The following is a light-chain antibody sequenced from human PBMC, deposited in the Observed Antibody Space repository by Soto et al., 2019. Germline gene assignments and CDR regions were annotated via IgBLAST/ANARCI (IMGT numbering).Light chain of an antibody. Sequence: VMTQAPATLSVSPGERATLSCRASQSVSSYLAWYQQKPGQAPRLLIYDASNRATGIPARFSGSGSGTDFTLTISSLEPEDFAVYYCQQRSTWPRWTFGQGTKVDIK. CDR2: DAS. V-gene: IGKV3-11*01. CDR3: QQRSTWPRWT. J-gene: IGKJ1*01. CDR1: QSVSSY.